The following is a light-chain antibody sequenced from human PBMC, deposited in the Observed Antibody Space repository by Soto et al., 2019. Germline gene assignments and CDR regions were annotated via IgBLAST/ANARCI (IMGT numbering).Light chain of an antibody. CDR1: QSVSSSY. CDR3: QQYRSSLPWA. J-gene: IGKJ1*01. Sequence: EIVLTQSPGTLSLSPGXRATLSCRASQSVSSSYLAWYQQKPGQAPRLLIYGASSRATGIPDRFSDSGSRTDFTLTISRLEPEDFAVYYCQQYRSSLPWAFGQGTKVDIK. CDR2: GAS. V-gene: IGKV3-20*01.